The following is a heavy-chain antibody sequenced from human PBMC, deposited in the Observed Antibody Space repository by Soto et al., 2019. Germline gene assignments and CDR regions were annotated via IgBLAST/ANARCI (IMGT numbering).Heavy chain of an antibody. CDR1: GGTFSSYT. CDR3: ARETKNKWPQPTTGMDV. V-gene: IGHV1-69*08. CDR2: IIPILGIA. Sequence: QVQLVQSGAEVKKPGSSVKVSCKASGGTFSSYTISWVRQAPGQGLEWMGRIIPILGIANYAQKFQGRVTNTADKSTSTASMALSSLRSEDTAVYYCARETKNKWPQPTTGMDVWGQGTTVTVSS. D-gene: IGHD5-12*01. J-gene: IGHJ6*02.